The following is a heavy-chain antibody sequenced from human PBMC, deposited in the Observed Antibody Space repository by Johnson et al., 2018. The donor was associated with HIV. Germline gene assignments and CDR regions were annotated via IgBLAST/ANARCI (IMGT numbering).Heavy chain of an antibody. J-gene: IGHJ3*02. D-gene: IGHD2-15*01. Sequence: VQLVESGGGVVQPGKSLKLACAASGFTFSGSALHWVRQASGKGLEWVGHIRSKGNNYATAYAASVKGRFTISRDDSQNTAYLQMNRLKTEDTAVYYCTKLVGYCSGGGCYTPGDIWGQGTMVTVSS. V-gene: IGHV3-73*01. CDR1: GFTFSGSA. CDR2: IRSKGNNYAT. CDR3: TKLVGYCSGGGCYTPGDI.